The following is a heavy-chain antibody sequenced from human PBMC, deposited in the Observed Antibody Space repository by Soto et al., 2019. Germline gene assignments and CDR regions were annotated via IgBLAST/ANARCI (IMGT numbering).Heavy chain of an antibody. CDR1: GYTFTSYG. J-gene: IGHJ3*02. D-gene: IGHD3-22*01. CDR2: ISAYNGNT. Sequence: GASVNVSCKASGYTFTSYGISWVRQAPGQGLEWMGWISAYNGNTNYAQKLQGRVTMTTDTSTSTAYMELRSLRSDDTAVYYCAREAYYYDSSGYVKDAFDIWGQGTMVTVSS. V-gene: IGHV1-18*01. CDR3: AREAYYYDSSGYVKDAFDI.